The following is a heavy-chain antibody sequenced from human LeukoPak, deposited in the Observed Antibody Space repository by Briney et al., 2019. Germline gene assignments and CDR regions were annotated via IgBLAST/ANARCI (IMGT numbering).Heavy chain of an antibody. Sequence: PSETLSLTCTVSGGSISSYYWSWIRQPAGKGLEWIGRIYTSGSTNYNPSLKSRVTMSVDTSKNQFSLKLSSVTAADTAVYYCARVRSAARPDGDYFDYWGQGTLVTVSS. D-gene: IGHD6-6*01. V-gene: IGHV4-4*07. CDR1: GGSISSYY. J-gene: IGHJ4*02. CDR3: ARVRSAARPDGDYFDY. CDR2: IYTSGST.